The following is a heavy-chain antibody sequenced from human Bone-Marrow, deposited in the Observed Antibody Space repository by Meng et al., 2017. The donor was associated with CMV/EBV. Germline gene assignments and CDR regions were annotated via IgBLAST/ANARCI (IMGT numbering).Heavy chain of an antibody. D-gene: IGHD2-2*02. Sequence: GSLRLSCTVSGGSISSYYWGWIRQPPGKGLEWIGSIYYSGSTYYNPSLKSRVTISVDTSKNQFSLKLSSVTAADTAVYYCARARGYCSSTSCYSSFDPWGQGTRVTGSS. V-gene: IGHV4-39*07. CDR1: GGSISSYY. CDR2: IYYSGST. J-gene: IGHJ5*02. CDR3: ARARGYCSSTSCYSSFDP.